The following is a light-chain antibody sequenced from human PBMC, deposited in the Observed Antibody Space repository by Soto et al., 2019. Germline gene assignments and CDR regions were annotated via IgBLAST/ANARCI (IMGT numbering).Light chain of an antibody. V-gene: IGLV2-14*01. CDR3: CSSTTNSTSAGV. J-gene: IGLJ2*01. CDR1: SSDVGTYNY. CDR2: DVS. Sequence: QSVLTQPASVSGSPGQSITISCTGTSSDVGTYNYVSWYQQYPGKAPKLMIYDVSNRPSGVSYRFSGSKSGNTASLPISGLQPADEAEYYCCSSTTNSTSAGVFGGGTKLTVL.